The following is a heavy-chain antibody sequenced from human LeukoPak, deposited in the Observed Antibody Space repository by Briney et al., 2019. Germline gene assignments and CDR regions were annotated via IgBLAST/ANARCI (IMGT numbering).Heavy chain of an antibody. CDR2: INWNGGST. Sequence: PGGSLRLSCAASGFTFDEYGMSWVRQVPGKGLEWVSGINWNGGSTGYADSVKGRFTISRDNAKSSLHLQMNRLRAEDTAVYYCAAQKRGNYRPYYFDYWGQGTLVTVSS. CDR1: GFTFDEYG. V-gene: IGHV3-20*04. D-gene: IGHD3-16*02. CDR3: AAQKRGNYRPYYFDY. J-gene: IGHJ4*02.